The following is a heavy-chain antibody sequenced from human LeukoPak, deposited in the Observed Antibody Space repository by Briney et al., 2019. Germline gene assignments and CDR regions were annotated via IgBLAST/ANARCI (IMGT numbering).Heavy chain of an antibody. J-gene: IGHJ6*04. Sequence: GGSLRLSCAASGFTFSSHWMSWVRQAPGKGLEWVANIKQDGSEKYYVDSVKGRFTISRDNSKNTLYLQMNSLRAEDTAVYYCAELGITMIGGVWGKGTTVTISS. CDR2: IKQDGSEK. CDR3: AELGITMIGGV. D-gene: IGHD3-10*02. CDR1: GFTFSSHW. V-gene: IGHV3-7*01.